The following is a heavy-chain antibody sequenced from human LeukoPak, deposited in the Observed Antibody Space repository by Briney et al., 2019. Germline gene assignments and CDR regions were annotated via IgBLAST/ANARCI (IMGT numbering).Heavy chain of an antibody. D-gene: IGHD1-26*01. V-gene: IGHV3-11*05. J-gene: IGHJ4*02. CDR1: GFSFSDYY. CDR2: ISSRSSYT. CDR3: ARDWDFAV. Sequence: RAGGSLRLSCAASGFSFSDYYMSWIRQAPGKGLEWVSYISSRSSYTKYADSVKGRFTISRDNAKNSLYLQMNSLRAEDTAAYYCARDWDFAVWGQGTLVTVSS.